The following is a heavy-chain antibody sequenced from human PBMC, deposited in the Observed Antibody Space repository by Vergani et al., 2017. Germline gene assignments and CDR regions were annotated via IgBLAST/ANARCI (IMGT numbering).Heavy chain of an antibody. CDR1: GGSISSSSYY. V-gene: IGHV4-39*07. Sequence: QLQLQESGPGLVKPSETLSLTCTVSGGSISSSSYYWGWIRQPPGTGLEWIGSIYYSGSTYYNPSLKSRVTISVDTSKNQFSLKLSSVTAADTAVYYCARREMATIRTFDYWGQGTLVTVSS. J-gene: IGHJ4*02. D-gene: IGHD5-24*01. CDR3: ARREMATIRTFDY. CDR2: IYYSGST.